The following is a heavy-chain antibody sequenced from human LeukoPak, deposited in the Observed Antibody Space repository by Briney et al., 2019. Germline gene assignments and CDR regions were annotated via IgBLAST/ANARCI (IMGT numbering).Heavy chain of an antibody. Sequence: KPSETLSLTCTVSGGSISSYYWNWIRQPAGKGLEWIGRIYTSGNTNSSPSLKSRVTMSVDTSKSQFSLKLSSVTAADTAVYYCAREEMAIDYWGQGTPVTVSS. CDR3: AREEMAIDY. V-gene: IGHV4-4*07. CDR1: GGSISSYY. J-gene: IGHJ4*02. CDR2: IYTSGNT.